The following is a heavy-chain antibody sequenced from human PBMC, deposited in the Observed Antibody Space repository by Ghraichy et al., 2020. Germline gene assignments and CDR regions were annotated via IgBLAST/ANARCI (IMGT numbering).Heavy chain of an antibody. V-gene: IGHV3-7*03. J-gene: IGHJ4*02. D-gene: IGHD3-10*01. CDR2: IKQDGSEK. CDR3: ARDYSSDFLWFGELLSIFDY. Sequence: GGSLRLSCAASGFTFSSYWMSWVRQAPGKGLEWVANIKQDGSEKYYVDSVKGRFTISRDNAKNSLYLQMNSLRAEDTAVYYCARDYSSDFLWFGELLSIFDYWGQGTLVTVSS. CDR1: GFTFSSYW.